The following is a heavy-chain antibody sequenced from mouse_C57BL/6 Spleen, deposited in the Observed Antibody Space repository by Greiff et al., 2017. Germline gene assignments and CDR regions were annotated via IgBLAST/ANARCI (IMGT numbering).Heavy chain of an antibody. V-gene: IGHV15-2*01. J-gene: IGHJ4*01. CDR3: ARAAQATGAMDY. Sequence: VQLQQSGSELRSPGSSVKLSCKDFDSEVFPIAYLSWVRQKPGHGFEWIGGIHPSIGRTIYGEKFEDKATLDADTLSTTAYLELNSLTSEDSAIYYCARAAQATGAMDYWGQGTSVTVSS. D-gene: IGHD3-2*02. CDR2: IHPSIGRT. CDR1: DSEVFPIAY.